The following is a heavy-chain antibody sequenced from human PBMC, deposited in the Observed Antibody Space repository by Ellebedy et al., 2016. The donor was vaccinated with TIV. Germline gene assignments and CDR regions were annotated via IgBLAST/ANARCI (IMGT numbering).Heavy chain of an antibody. CDR2: ISAYNGNT. CDR3: ARERAIVGATGYYFDY. Sequence: ASVKVSXXASGYTFTSYGISWVRQAPGQGLEWMGWISAYNGNTNYAQKLQGRVTMTTDTSTSTAYMELRSLRSDDTAVYYCARERAIVGATGYYFDYWGQGTLVTVSS. J-gene: IGHJ4*02. CDR1: GYTFTSYG. V-gene: IGHV1-18*01. D-gene: IGHD1-26*01.